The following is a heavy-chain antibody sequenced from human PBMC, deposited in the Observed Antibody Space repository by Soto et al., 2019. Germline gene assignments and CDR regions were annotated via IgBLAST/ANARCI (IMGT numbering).Heavy chain of an antibody. CDR3: ASFHYYDSSGYYYRSGYYGMDV. CDR1: GCTFSSYW. CDR2: IKQDGSEK. V-gene: IGHV3-7*01. Sequence: TGGSLSLSYAASGCTFSSYWMSWVRQAPGKGLEWVANIKQDGSEKYYVDSVKGRFTISRDNAKNSLYLQMNSLRAEDTAVYYCASFHYYDSSGYYYRSGYYGMDVWGQGTTVTVSS. D-gene: IGHD3-22*01. J-gene: IGHJ6*02.